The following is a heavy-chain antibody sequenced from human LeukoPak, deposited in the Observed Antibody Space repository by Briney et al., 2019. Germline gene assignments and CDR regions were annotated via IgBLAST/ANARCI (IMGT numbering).Heavy chain of an antibody. V-gene: IGHV3-30*02. CDR2: IRYDGSNK. CDR1: GFTFSSYW. Sequence: GGSLRLSCAASGFTFSSYWMSWVRQAPGKGLEWVAFIRYDGSNKYYADSVKGRFTISRDNSKNTLYLQMNSLRAEDTAVYYCARDRQAYSGYDSPIDYWGQGTLVTVSS. J-gene: IGHJ4*02. D-gene: IGHD5-12*01. CDR3: ARDRQAYSGYDSPIDY.